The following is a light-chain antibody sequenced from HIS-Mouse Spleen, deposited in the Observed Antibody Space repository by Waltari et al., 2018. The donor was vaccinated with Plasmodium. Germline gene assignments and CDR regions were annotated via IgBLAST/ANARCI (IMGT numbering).Light chain of an antibody. Sequence: DIQMTQSPSSLSASVRHRVTITCQAIQDIRNHINWYQQKPGKAPKLLIYDASNLETGVPSRFSGSGSGTDFTFTISSLQPEDIATYYCQQYDNLPYTFGQGTKLEIK. CDR1: QDIRNH. J-gene: IGKJ2*01. CDR3: QQYDNLPYT. V-gene: IGKV1-33*01. CDR2: DAS.